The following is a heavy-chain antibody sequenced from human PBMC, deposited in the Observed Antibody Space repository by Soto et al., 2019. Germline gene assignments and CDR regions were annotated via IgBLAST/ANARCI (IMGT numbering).Heavy chain of an antibody. CDR2: ISYDGINK. V-gene: IGHV3-30*01. CDR3: ARTSGNQSGAYF. D-gene: IGHD3-10*01. CDR1: VFTFVSYS. Sequence: VVSLVRACSSSVFTFVSYSIHWFLEAPVNWLEWVSVISYDGINKYYADSLKGLFTISRDNSKNTLYLQMNSLRAEDTDVYYCARTSGNQSGAYF. J-gene: IGHJ1*01.